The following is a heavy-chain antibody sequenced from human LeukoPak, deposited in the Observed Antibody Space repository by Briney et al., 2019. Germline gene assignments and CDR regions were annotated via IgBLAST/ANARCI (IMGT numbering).Heavy chain of an antibody. CDR1: GFSLRSYW. Sequence: PGGSLRLSCAASGFSLRSYWMHWVRQAPGEGLVWVSRINPDGRSTVYADSVKGRFAISRDNAKNTLFLQMNSLRAEGTAVYYCSRPDHSGDLWGQGTLVTVSS. CDR2: INPDGRST. J-gene: IGHJ5*02. CDR3: SRPDHSGDL. V-gene: IGHV3-74*01. D-gene: IGHD1-26*01.